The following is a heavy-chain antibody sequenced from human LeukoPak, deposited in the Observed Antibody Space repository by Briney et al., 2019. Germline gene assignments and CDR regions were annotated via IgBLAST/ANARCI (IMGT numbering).Heavy chain of an antibody. CDR2: ISYDGGNK. Sequence: GGSLRLSCAASRFTFSTYGMHWVRQAPGKGLEWVAVISYDGGNKYYADSVKGRFTISRDNSKNMLFLQMDSLKPEDTAVYFCAKGDKMLTWRRTYNRFDPWGQGTLVTVSS. D-gene: IGHD3-16*01. V-gene: IGHV3-30*18. J-gene: IGHJ5*02. CDR3: AKGDKMLTWRRTYNRFDP. CDR1: RFTFSTYG.